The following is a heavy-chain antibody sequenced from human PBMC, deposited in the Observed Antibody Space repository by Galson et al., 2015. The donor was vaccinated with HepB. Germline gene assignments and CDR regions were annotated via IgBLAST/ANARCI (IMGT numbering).Heavy chain of an antibody. CDR3: ASSIGSSPRIFDY. CDR1: GYTFTSYY. D-gene: IGHD1-26*01. Sequence: QSGAEVKKPGESLRISCKASGYTFTSYYMHWVRQAPGQGLEWMGIINPSGGSTSYAQKFQGRVTMTRDTSTSTVYMELSSLRSEDTAVYYCASSIGSSPRIFDYWGQGTLVTVSS. CDR2: INPSGGST. J-gene: IGHJ4*02. V-gene: IGHV1-46*01.